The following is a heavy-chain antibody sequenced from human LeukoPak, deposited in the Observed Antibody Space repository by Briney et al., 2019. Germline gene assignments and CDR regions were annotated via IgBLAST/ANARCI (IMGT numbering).Heavy chain of an antibody. Sequence: PSETLSLTCTVSGGSISSYYWSWIRQPPGKGLEWIGYIYTSGSTNYNPSLKSRVTISVDTSKNQFSLKLSSVTAADTAVYYCARHRLLRGRGNYYYGMDVWGKGTTVTVSS. CDR2: IYTSGST. CDR1: GGSISSYY. V-gene: IGHV4-4*09. CDR3: ARHRLLRGRGNYYYGMDV. D-gene: IGHD2-15*01. J-gene: IGHJ6*04.